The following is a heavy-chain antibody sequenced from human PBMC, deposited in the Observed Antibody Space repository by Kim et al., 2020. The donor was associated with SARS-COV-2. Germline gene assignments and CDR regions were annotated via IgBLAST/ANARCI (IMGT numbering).Heavy chain of an antibody. CDR1: GYRFGSDW. D-gene: IGHD3-9*01. CDR2: IDPSDSYT. J-gene: IGHJ5*02. Sequence: GESLKISCQASGYRFGSDWINWVRQMPGKGLEWVGRIDPSDSYTHYSPSFGGHVIISADKSTSTVYLQWNSLKASDTAMYFCARQSSYDIITGDRTTTEGEDWFAPWGQGTLVTVSS. V-gene: IGHV5-10-1*01. CDR3: ARQSSYDIITGDRTTTEGEDWFAP.